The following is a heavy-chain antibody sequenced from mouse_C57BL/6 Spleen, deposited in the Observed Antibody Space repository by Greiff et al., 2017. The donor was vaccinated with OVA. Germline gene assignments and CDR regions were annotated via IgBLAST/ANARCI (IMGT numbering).Heavy chain of an antibody. CDR2: IDPETGGT. V-gene: IGHV1-15*01. J-gene: IGHJ3*01. D-gene: IGHD2-4*01. CDR3: TPIYYDYDEFAY. Sequence: QVQLQQSGAELVRPGASVTLSCKASGYTFTDYEMHWVKQTPVHGLEWIGAIDPETGGTAYNQKFKGKAILTADKSSSTAYMELRSLTSEDSAVYYCTPIYYDYDEFAYWGQGTLVTVSA. CDR1: GYTFTDYE.